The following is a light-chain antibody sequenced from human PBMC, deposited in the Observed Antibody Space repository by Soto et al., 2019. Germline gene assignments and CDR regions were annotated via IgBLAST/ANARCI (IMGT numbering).Light chain of an antibody. Sequence: EIVLTQSPATLSLSPGDTATLSCRASQSISSALAWYQQRPGQAPRLLLYDASDRADGIPARFSGTRSGTDFTLSISSLEPEDFAVYYCQQRSNWLTFGGGTRVDI. CDR1: QSISSA. CDR3: QQRSNWLT. V-gene: IGKV3-11*01. CDR2: DAS. J-gene: IGKJ4*01.